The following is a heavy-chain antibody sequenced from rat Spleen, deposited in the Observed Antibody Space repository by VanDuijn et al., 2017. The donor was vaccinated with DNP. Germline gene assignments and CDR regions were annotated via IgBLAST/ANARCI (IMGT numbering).Heavy chain of an antibody. D-gene: IGHD4-3*01. CDR2: ISISGGST. CDR1: GFTFSDYY. V-gene: IGHV5-25*01. CDR3: ARLGARGYYWYFDV. J-gene: IGHJ1*01. Sequence: EVQLVESGGGLVQPGRSLKLSCAASGFTFSDYYMAWVRQAPTKGLEWVASISISGGSTYYRDSVRGRFTVSRDNTKSTLYLQMDSLRSEDTATYYCARLGARGYYWYFDVWGPGTMVTVSS.